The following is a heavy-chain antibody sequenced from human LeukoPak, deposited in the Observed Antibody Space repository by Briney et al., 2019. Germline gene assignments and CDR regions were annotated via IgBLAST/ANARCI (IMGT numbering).Heavy chain of an antibody. D-gene: IGHD6-6*01. CDR2: ISSSSSYI. J-gene: IGHJ4*02. CDR3: ARDYTQYSSSSGGY. CDR1: GFTFSSYS. V-gene: IGHV3-21*01. Sequence: PGGSLRLSCAASGFTFSSYSMNWVRQAPGKGLEWVSSISSSSSYICYADSVKGRFTISRDNAKNSLYLQMNSLRAEDTAVYYCARDYTQYSSSSGGYWGQGTLVTVSS.